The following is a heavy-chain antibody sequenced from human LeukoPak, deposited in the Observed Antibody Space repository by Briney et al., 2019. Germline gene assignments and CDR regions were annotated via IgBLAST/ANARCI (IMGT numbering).Heavy chain of an antibody. V-gene: IGHV3-7*01. Sequence: GGSLRLSCEASGFTLSTYWMNWVRQVPGKGLEWVANINPDGSAKRYVDSVKGRFTIARDNADNSLSLQMNSLRAEDTAVYYCASWGAGGNSWGQGTLVTVSS. CDR1: GFTLSTYW. CDR3: ASWGAGGNS. D-gene: IGHD3-16*01. J-gene: IGHJ4*02. CDR2: INPDGSAK.